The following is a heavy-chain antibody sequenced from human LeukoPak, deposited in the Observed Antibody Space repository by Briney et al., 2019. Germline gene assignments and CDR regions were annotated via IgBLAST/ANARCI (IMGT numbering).Heavy chain of an antibody. CDR2: IIPIFGTA. D-gene: IGHD3-9*01. CDR1: GGTFSSYA. V-gene: IGHV1-69*01. J-gene: IGHJ4*02. CDR3: ARTIINLNYFDY. Sequence: SVKVSCKASGGTFSSYAISWVRQAPGQGLEWMGGIIPIFGTANYAQKFQGRVTITADESTSTAYMELSSLRSEDPAVYYCARTIINLNYFDYWGQGTLVIVSS.